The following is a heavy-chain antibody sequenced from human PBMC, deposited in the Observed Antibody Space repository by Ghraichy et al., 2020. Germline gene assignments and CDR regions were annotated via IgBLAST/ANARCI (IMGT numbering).Heavy chain of an antibody. CDR3: ARDTGDF. CDR2: ISGFNGNA. V-gene: IGHV1-18*01. J-gene: IGHJ4*02. Sequence: ASVKVSCQASGYSFTNYGITWVRQAPGQGLEWMGWISGFNGNAKYPQKLQGRVTMTTDTLTSIAYMELRSLTSDDTAFYYCARDTGDFWGQGTLVTVSS. CDR1: GYSFTNYG. D-gene: IGHD1-1*01.